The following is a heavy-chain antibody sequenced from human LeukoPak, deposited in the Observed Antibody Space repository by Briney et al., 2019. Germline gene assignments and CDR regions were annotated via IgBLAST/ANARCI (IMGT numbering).Heavy chain of an antibody. Sequence: GESLKISCQGSGYSFTSYWIGWVRQMPGKGLEWMGIIYPGDSDTRYSPSFQGQVTISADKSISTAYLQWSSLKASDTAMYYCARHPGGYSYGSSFDYWGQGTLVTVSS. CDR3: ARHPGGYSYGSSFDY. D-gene: IGHD5-18*01. CDR2: IYPGDSDT. J-gene: IGHJ4*02. V-gene: IGHV5-51*01. CDR1: GYSFTSYW.